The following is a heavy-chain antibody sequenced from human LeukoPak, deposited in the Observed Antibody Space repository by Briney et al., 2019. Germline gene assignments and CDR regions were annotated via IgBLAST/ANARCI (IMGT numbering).Heavy chain of an antibody. CDR3: ARDHSSSSWMDSFEI. CDR1: DDSIGPYY. Sequence: SETLSLTCTVSDDSIGPYYWSWIRQAAGKGPEWIGRIYTTGTADYNPSLKGRVFLSVDTSKNQFSLKVTSVTAADTAVYYCARDHSSSSWMDSFEIWGPGTKVTVSS. J-gene: IGHJ3*02. CDR2: IYTTGTA. D-gene: IGHD6-6*01. V-gene: IGHV4-4*07.